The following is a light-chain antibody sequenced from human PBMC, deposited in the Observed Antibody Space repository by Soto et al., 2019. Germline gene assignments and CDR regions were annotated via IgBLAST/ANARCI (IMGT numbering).Light chain of an antibody. V-gene: IGKV1-5*03. CDR2: KTS. CDR3: QQYNSSWLT. J-gene: IGKJ4*01. Sequence: DIQMTPSPSTLAASVGDRVTITCRASQSVSPWLAWYQQKPGKAPKLLIYKTSRLQSGVPSRFSGSRSGTDFTLNISSLQPDDFATYSCQQYNSSWLTFGGGTKVDIK. CDR1: QSVSPW.